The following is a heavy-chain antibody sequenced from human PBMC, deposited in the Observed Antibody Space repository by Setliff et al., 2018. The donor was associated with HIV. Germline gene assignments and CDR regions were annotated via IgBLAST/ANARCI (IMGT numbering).Heavy chain of an antibody. D-gene: IGHD5-18*01. CDR1: GGTFSNYV. CDR3: ARGRGYTYDFQY. V-gene: IGHV1-69*05. Sequence: SVKVSCKASGGTFSNYVISWVRQAPGQGPEWMGGIIPMYGVTNYAQKFQGRVTITTDESTSTVYMELSSLTSGDTAVYYCARGRGYTYDFQYWGQGTLVTVSS. J-gene: IGHJ4*02. CDR2: IIPMYGVT.